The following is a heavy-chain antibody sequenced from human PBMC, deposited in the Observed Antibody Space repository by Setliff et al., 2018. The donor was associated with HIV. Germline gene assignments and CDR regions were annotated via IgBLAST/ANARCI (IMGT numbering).Heavy chain of an antibody. J-gene: IGHJ4*02. CDR1: GGSFSGYY. D-gene: IGHD6-13*01. V-gene: IGHV4-34*01. Sequence: KPSETLSLTCAVYGGSFSGYYWSWIRQPPGKGLEWIGEINHSGSTNYNPSLKSRVTISVDTSKNQFSLKLSSVTAADTAVYYCARGIAAAGTNYWGQGTLVTVSS. CDR2: INHSGST. CDR3: ARGIAAAGTNY.